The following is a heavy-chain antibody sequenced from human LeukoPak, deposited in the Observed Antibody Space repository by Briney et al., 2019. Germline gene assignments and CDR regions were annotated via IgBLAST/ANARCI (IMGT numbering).Heavy chain of an antibody. V-gene: IGHV3-21*01. D-gene: IGHD3-22*01. CDR3: ARDEAGITMIVVVTKAFDY. J-gene: IGHJ4*02. CDR1: GFTFSSYS. CDR2: TSSSSSYI. Sequence: GGSLRLSCAASGFTFSSYSMNWVRQAPGKGLEWVSSTSSSSSYIYYADSVKGRFTISRDNAKNSLYLQMNSLRAEDTAVYYCARDEAGITMIVVVTKAFDYWGQGTLVTVSS.